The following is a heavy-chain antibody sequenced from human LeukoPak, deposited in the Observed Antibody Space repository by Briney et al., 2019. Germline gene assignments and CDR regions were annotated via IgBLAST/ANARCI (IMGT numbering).Heavy chain of an antibody. V-gene: IGHV4-39*07. D-gene: IGHD3-22*01. Sequence: SETLSLTCTVSGGSISSSSYYWGWIRQPPGKGLEWIGSIYYSGSTNYNPSLKSRVTISVDTSKNQFSLKLSSVTAADTAVYYCARLNGADYYDSSGYYSYYYYGMDVWGQGTTVTVSS. J-gene: IGHJ6*02. CDR2: IYYSGST. CDR3: ARLNGADYYDSSGYYSYYYYGMDV. CDR1: GGSISSSSYY.